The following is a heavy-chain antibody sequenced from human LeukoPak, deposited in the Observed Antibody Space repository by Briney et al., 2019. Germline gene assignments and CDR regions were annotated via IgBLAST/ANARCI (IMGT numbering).Heavy chain of an antibody. V-gene: IGHV4-39*01. CDR3: ASRPFGSVVTSIDDAFDI. Sequence: SETLSLTCTVSGGSISSSSYYWGWIRQPPGKGLEWIGSIYYSGSTYYNPSLKSRVTISVDTSKNQFSLKLSSVTAADTAVYYCASRPFGSVVTSIDDAFDIWGQGTMVTVSS. CDR1: GGSISSSSYY. J-gene: IGHJ3*02. CDR2: IYYSGST. D-gene: IGHD2-15*01.